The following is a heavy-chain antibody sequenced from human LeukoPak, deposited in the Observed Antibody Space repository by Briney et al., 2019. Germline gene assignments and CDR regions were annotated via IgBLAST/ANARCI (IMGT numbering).Heavy chain of an antibody. V-gene: IGHV3-30*02. CDR2: IRYDGSNK. CDR1: GFTFSSYG. CDR3: AKDYYDSSGYSPHY. D-gene: IGHD3-22*01. Sequence: GGSLRLSCAASGFTFSSYGMHWVRQAPGKGLEWVAFIRYDGSNKYYADSVKGRFTISRDNSKNALYLQMNSLRAEDTAVYYCAKDYYDSSGYSPHYWGQGTLVTVSS. J-gene: IGHJ4*02.